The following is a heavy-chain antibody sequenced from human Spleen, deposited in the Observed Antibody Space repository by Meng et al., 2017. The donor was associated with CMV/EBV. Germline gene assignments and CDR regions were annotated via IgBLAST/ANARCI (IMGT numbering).Heavy chain of an antibody. Sequence: ASVFTFSDYWMNWVRQAPGKGLEWVANIKTDGSEMTYLDSVKGRFAISRDNTKNSLHLQMNSLRADDTAVYYCARDWVHDYDAHFDYWGQGTLVTVSS. CDR1: VFTFSDYW. J-gene: IGHJ4*02. CDR2: IKTDGSEM. CDR3: ARDWVHDYDAHFDY. D-gene: IGHD4-17*01. V-gene: IGHV3-7*01.